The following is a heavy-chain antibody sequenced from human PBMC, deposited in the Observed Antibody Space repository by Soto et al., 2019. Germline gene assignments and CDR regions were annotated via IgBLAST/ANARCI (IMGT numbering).Heavy chain of an antibody. CDR2: IWYDGSNK. CDR3: ARDRYSSGWYDLDY. D-gene: IGHD6-19*01. CDR1: GFTFCSYG. V-gene: IGHV3-33*01. Sequence: QVQLVESGGGVVQPGRSLRLSCAASGFTFCSYGMHWVRQAPGKGLEWVAVIWYDGSNKYYADSVKGRFTISRDNSKNTLYLQMNSLRVEDTAVYYCARDRYSSGWYDLDYWGQGTLVTDSS. J-gene: IGHJ4*02.